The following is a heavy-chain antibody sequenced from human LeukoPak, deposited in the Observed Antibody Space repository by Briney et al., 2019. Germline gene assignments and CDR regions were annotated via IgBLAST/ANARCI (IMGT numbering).Heavy chain of an antibody. Sequence: KPSETLSLTCAVYGGSFSGYYWSWIRQPPGKGLEWIGEINRSGSTNYNPSLKSRVTISVDTSKNQFSLKLSSVTAADTAVYYCARGGAYYYGSGSYPRSPYYYYGMDVWGKGTTVTVSS. CDR2: INRSGST. CDR1: GGSFSGYY. CDR3: ARGGAYYYGSGSYPRSPYYYYGMDV. D-gene: IGHD3-10*01. V-gene: IGHV4-34*01. J-gene: IGHJ6*04.